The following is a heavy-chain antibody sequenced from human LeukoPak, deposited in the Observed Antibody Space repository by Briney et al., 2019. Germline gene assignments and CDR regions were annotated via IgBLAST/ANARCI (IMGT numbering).Heavy chain of an antibody. CDR3: ARNSVFDTFDM. CDR1: GYTFTRYA. CDR2: INTNTGNP. Sequence: ASVKVSCKASGYTFTRYALNWVRQAPGQGLEWMGWINTNTGNPTYAQGFTGRFVFSLDTSVSTAYLQISSLKAEVTAVYYCARNSVFDTFDMWGQGTMVTVSS. V-gene: IGHV7-4-1*02. J-gene: IGHJ3*02.